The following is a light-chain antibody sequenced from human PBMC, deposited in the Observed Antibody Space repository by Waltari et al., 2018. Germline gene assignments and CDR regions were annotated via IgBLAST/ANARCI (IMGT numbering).Light chain of an antibody. Sequence: IQMTQSPSTLSASVGDSVTITCRASQSISSWLACYQQKPGKAPKPLIYKASSLESGVPSRFSGSGSGTEFTLTISSLQPDDFATYYCQQYNSYSPLTFGPGTKVDIK. V-gene: IGKV1-5*03. CDR1: QSISSW. CDR3: QQYNSYSPLT. J-gene: IGKJ3*01. CDR2: KAS.